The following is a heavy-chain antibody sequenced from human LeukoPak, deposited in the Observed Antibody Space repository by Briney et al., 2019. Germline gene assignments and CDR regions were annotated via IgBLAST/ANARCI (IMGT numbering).Heavy chain of an antibody. Sequence: SETLSLTCTVSGDSISSSSSYWGWIRQPPGEGLEWIGSIYYSGSTYYNTSLKSRVTISVDTSKNQFSLRLNSVTAADTAVYFCVRHLATVRGQYYDYYMDVWGKGTTASISS. V-gene: IGHV4-39*01. CDR1: GDSISSSSSY. CDR3: VRHLATVRGQYYDYYMDV. J-gene: IGHJ6*03. CDR2: IYYSGST. D-gene: IGHD3-16*01.